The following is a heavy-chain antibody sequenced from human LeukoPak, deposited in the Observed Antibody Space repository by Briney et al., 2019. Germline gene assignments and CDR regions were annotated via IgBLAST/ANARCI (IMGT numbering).Heavy chain of an antibody. CDR2: IWYDGSNK. J-gene: IGHJ6*04. Sequence: GGSLRLSCAASGFTFSSYGMHWVRQAPGKGLEWVAVIWYDGSNKYYADSVKGRFTISRDNSKNTLYLQMNSLRAEDTAVYYRAKARIQLWFFLDVWGKGTTVTVSS. V-gene: IGHV3-33*06. CDR3: AKARIQLWFFLDV. D-gene: IGHD5-18*01. CDR1: GFTFSSYG.